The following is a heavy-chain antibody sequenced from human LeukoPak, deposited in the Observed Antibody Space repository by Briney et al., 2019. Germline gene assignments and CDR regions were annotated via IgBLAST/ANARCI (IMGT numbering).Heavy chain of an antibody. J-gene: IGHJ4*02. CDR1: GGSISSTNHY. CDR2: IYYSGNT. CDR3: AREGAEYYDILTGPFDD. Sequence: PSETLSLTCTVSGGSISSTNHYWGWIRQPPGKGLEWIGSIYYSGNTQYNPSLKSRVTISVDTSRTQFSLKLSSVAAADTAVYYCAREGAEYYDILTGPFDDWGQGILVTVSS. D-gene: IGHD3-9*01. V-gene: IGHV4-39*07.